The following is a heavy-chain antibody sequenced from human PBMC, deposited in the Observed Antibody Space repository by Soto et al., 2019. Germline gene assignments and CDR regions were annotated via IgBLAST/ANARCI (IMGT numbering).Heavy chain of an antibody. D-gene: IGHD3-3*01. Sequence: ASVKVSCKASGYTFTSYGISWVRQAPGQGLEWMGWISAYNGNTNYAQKLQGRVTMTTDTSTSTAYMELRSLRSDDMAVYYCARGDPHYDFWSGYYTGIKGRLAFDIWG. V-gene: IGHV1-18*03. CDR3: ARGDPHYDFWSGYYTGIKGRLAFDI. CDR2: ISAYNGNT. J-gene: IGHJ3*02. CDR1: GYTFTSYG.